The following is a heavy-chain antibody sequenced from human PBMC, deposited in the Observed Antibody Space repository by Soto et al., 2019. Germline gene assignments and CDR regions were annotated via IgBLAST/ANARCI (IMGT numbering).Heavy chain of an antibody. CDR3: ASPEKGSSYYYYGMDV. Sequence: QLQLQESGPGLVKPSETLSLTCTVSGGSISSSSYYWGWIRQPPGKGLEWIGSIYYSGSTYYNPSLKSGVTISVDTSKNQFALKLSSVTAADTAVYYCASPEKGSSYYYYGMDVWGQGTTVTVSS. CDR1: GGSISSSSYY. V-gene: IGHV4-39*01. CDR2: IYYSGST. J-gene: IGHJ6*02.